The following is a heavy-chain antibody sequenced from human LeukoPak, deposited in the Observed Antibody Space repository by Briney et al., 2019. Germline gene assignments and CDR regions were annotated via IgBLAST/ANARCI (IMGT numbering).Heavy chain of an antibody. CDR3: ARGGWRLPSVV. J-gene: IGHJ6*04. D-gene: IGHD2-15*01. CDR1: GGSFSGYY. CDR2: INHSGST. Sequence: SETLSLPCTVYGGSFSGYYWSWIRQPPGKGLEWIGEINHSGSTNYNPSLKSRVTISVDTSKNQFSLKLSSVTAADTAVYYCARGGWRLPSVVWGKGTTVTVSS. V-gene: IGHV4-34*01.